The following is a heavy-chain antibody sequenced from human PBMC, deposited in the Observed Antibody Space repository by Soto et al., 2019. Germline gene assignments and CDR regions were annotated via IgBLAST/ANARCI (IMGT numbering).Heavy chain of an antibody. Sequence: QVTLKESGPVLVKPTETLTLTCTVSGFSLSNARMGVSWIRQPPGKALEWLAHIFSNDEKSYSTSLKSRLTISKDTSKSQVVLTMTNMDPMDTATYYCARILSTYYDILTGYFAGGGRADYWGQGTLVTVSS. J-gene: IGHJ4*02. CDR3: ARILSTYYDILTGYFAGGGRADY. V-gene: IGHV2-26*01. D-gene: IGHD3-9*01. CDR2: IFSNDEK. CDR1: GFSLSNARMG.